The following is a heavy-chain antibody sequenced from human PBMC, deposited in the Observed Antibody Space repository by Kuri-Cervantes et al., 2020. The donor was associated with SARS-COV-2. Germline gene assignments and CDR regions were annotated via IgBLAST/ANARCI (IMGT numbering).Heavy chain of an antibody. D-gene: IGHD6-19*01. CDR2: ISYEGSNK. CDR1: GLSINNYD. V-gene: IGHV3-30*03. CDR3: TLAVAAAV. J-gene: IGHJ4*02. Sequence: GGSLRLSCAVSGLSINNYDMHWVRQAQGKGPEWVAVISYEGSNKHYSDSVKGRFTISRDNAKNSLYLQMNSLRAEDTAVYYCTLAVAAAVWGQGTLVTVS.